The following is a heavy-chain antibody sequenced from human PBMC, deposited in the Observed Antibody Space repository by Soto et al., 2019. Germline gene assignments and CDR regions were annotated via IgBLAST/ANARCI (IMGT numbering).Heavy chain of an antibody. CDR2: IWYDGSNK. CDR1: GFTFSSYG. J-gene: IGHJ6*03. D-gene: IGHD3-3*01. Sequence: GGSLRLSCAASGFTFSSYGMHWVRQAPGKGLEWVAVIWYDGSNKYYADSVKGRFTISRDNSKNTLYLQMNSLRAEDTAVYYCARDGSHYDFWSGYYAPYYYYMDVWGKGTTVTVSS. CDR3: ARDGSHYDFWSGYYAPYYYYMDV. V-gene: IGHV3-33*01.